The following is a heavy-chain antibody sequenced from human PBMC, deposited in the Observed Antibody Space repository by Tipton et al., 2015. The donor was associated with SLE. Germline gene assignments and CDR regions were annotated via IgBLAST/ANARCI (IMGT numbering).Heavy chain of an antibody. V-gene: IGHV4-34*09. CDR3: ARGRDWSDP. CDR1: GGSFSAYY. CDR2: INQSGST. Sequence: TLSLTCAVYGGSFSAYYWSWIRQTPGKGLEWIGEINQSGSTNYNPSLKSRVTVSVDTSKNQFSLKLSSLTAADTAVYYCARGRDWSDPWGQGTRVTVSS. J-gene: IGHJ5*02.